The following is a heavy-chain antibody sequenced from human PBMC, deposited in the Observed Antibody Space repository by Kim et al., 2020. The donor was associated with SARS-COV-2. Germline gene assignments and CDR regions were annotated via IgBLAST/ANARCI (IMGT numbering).Heavy chain of an antibody. Sequence: YYNPSLKSRVTISVDTSKNQFSLKLSSVTAADTAVYYCARQSSRYFDWFTWGQGTLVTVSS. CDR3: ARQSSRYFDWFT. J-gene: IGHJ5*02. D-gene: IGHD3-9*01. V-gene: IGHV4-39*01.